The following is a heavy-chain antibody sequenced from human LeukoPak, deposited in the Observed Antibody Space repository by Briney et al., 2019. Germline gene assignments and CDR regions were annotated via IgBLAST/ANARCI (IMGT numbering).Heavy chain of an antibody. CDR2: IYYSGST. CDR1: GGSISSYY. V-gene: IGHV4-59*01. D-gene: IGHD4-17*01. J-gene: IGHJ4*02. Sequence: SETLSLTCTVSGGSISSYYWSWIRQPPGKELEWIGYIYYSGSTNYNPSLKSRVIISVDTSKNQFSLKLSSVAAADTAVYYCARDYGDYFDYWGQGTLVTVSS. CDR3: ARDYGDYFDY.